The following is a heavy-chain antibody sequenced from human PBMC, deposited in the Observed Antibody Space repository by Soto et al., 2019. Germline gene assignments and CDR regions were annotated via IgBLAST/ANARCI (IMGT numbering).Heavy chain of an antibody. CDR3: VRNGYYSLDV. CDR1: GDSIIGTGW. J-gene: IGHJ6*02. V-gene: IGHV4-4*02. CDR2: VYHSGAT. Sequence: QVQLQESGPGLVRPSGTLSLTCAVSGDSIIGTGWWSWVRQSPGKGLGWIGEVYHSGATNYNPSLKCRVTISVDTSRNKFSLNLGSVTAADTAVYYCVRNGYYSLDVWGQGTTVTVSS. D-gene: IGHD3-22*01.